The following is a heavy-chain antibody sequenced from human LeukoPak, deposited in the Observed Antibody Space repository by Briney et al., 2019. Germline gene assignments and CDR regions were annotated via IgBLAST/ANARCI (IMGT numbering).Heavy chain of an antibody. CDR1: GFTFSSYA. CDR3: AKDTIVVVPAQPQGMDV. CDR2: ISGSGGST. V-gene: IGHV3-23*01. Sequence: TGGSLRLSCAASGFTFSSYAMSWVRQAPGKGLEWVSAISGSGGSTYYADSVKGRFTISRDNSKNTLYLQMNSLRAEDTAVYYCAKDTIVVVPAQPQGMDVWGQGTTVTVSS. D-gene: IGHD2-2*01. J-gene: IGHJ6*02.